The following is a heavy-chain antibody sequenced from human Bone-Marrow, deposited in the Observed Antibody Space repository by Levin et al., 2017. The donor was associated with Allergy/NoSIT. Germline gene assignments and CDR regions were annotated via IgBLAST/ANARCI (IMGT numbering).Heavy chain of an antibody. D-gene: IGHD2-15*01. CDR3: TKHLGSYSLDY. J-gene: IGHJ4*02. V-gene: IGHV3-21*01. CDR2: ISSSGDHT. CDR1: GFTFSSFS. Sequence: PGESLKISCVASGFTFSSFSMNWVRQAPGKGLEAVSAISSSGDHTQYADSVKGRFTISRDNAKNSLYLQMNSLRAEDTAVYYCTKHLGSYSLDYWGQGILVIVSS.